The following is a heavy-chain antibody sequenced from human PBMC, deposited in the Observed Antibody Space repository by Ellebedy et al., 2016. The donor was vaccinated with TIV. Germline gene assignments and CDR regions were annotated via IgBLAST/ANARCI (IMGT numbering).Heavy chain of an antibody. D-gene: IGHD1-26*01. V-gene: IGHV3-13*01. CDR2: IGTAGDT. J-gene: IGHJ3*02. CDR3: ARDQGWGATTLGAFDI. Sequence: GESLKISCAASGFTFSSYDMHWVRQATGKGLEWVSAIGTAGDTYYPGSVKGRFTIPRENAKNSLYLQMNSLRAEDTAVYYCARDQGWGATTLGAFDIWGQGTMVTVSS. CDR1: GFTFSSYD.